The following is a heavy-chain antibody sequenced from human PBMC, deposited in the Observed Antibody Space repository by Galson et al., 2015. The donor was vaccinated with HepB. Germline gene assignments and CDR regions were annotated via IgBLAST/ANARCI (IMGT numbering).Heavy chain of an antibody. J-gene: IGHJ5*02. CDR1: GGTFSSYT. V-gene: IGHV1-69*02. CDR2: IIPILGIA. Sequence: SVKVSCKASGGTFSSYTISWVRQAPGQGLEWMGRIIPILGIANYAQKFQGRVTITADKSTSTAYMELSSLRSEDTAVYYCARYYDSSGAVFDPWGQGTLVTVSS. CDR3: ARYYDSSGAVFDP. D-gene: IGHD3-22*01.